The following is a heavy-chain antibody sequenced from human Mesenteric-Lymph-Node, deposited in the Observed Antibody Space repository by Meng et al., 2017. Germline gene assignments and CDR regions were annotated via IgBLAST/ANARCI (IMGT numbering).Heavy chain of an antibody. CDR1: GFSLSTSGMC. V-gene: IGHV2-70*01. J-gene: IGHJ6*02. Sequence: SGPTLVKPTQTLTLTCTFSGFSLSTSGMCVSWIRQPPGKALEWLALIDWDDDKYYSTSLKTRLTISKDTSKNQVVLKMTNMDPVDTATYYCARSSRRYCSGGSCYYNGMDVWGQGTTVTVSS. CDR3: ARSSRRYCSGGSCYYNGMDV. CDR2: IDWDDDK. D-gene: IGHD2-15*01.